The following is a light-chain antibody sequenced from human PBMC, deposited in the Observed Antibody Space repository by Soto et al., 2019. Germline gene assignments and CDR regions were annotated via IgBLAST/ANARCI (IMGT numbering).Light chain of an antibody. Sequence: DIHITKYPYTLSASVADRVTITCRASQSISSWLAWYQQKPGKAPKLLIYKASSLESGVPSRFSGSGSGTEFTLTISSLQPDDFATYYCQQYNSYWTFGQGTNVDIK. CDR3: QQYNSYWT. J-gene: IGKJ1*01. CDR1: QSISSW. CDR2: KAS. V-gene: IGKV1-5*03.